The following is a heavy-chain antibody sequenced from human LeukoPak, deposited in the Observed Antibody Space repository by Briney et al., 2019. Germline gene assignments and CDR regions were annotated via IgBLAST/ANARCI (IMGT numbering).Heavy chain of an antibody. Sequence: PSETLSLTCAVYGGSLSNYYWSWIRQPPGKGREWIGEINHSGSINHNPSLKSRVTISIDTSKNQFSLKLTSVTAADTAVYYCAKVYSYGPKDDFWGQGTLVTVSS. D-gene: IGHD5-18*01. CDR1: GGSLSNYY. CDR3: AKVYSYGPKDDF. V-gene: IGHV4-34*01. J-gene: IGHJ4*02. CDR2: INHSGSI.